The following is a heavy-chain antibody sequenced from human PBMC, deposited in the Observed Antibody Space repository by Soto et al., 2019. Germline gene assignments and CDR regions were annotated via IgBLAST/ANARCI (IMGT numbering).Heavy chain of an antibody. Sequence: SETLSLTCAVSGGSISSAVYSWSWSRQPPGKGLGWIGYIYHSGSTYYNPSLKSRVTISVDTSKNQFSLKLSSVTAADTAVYYCARADYYDNDRTYFNYWGQGTLVTVSS. CDR2: IYHSGST. CDR3: ARADYYDNDRTYFNY. J-gene: IGHJ4*02. CDR1: GGSISSAVYS. V-gene: IGHV4-30-2*01. D-gene: IGHD3-22*01.